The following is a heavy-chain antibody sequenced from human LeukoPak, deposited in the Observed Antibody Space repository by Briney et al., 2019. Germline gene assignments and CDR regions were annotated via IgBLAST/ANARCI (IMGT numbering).Heavy chain of an antibody. CDR1: GGTFSSYA. Sequence: SVKVSXKASGGTFSSYAISWVRQAPGQGLEWMGGIIPIFGTANYAQKFQGRVTITTDESSSTAYMELSSLRSEDTAVYYCARPVVPAAMGSWFDPWGQGTLVTVSS. D-gene: IGHD2-2*01. CDR3: ARPVVPAAMGSWFDP. CDR2: IIPIFGTA. V-gene: IGHV1-69*05. J-gene: IGHJ5*02.